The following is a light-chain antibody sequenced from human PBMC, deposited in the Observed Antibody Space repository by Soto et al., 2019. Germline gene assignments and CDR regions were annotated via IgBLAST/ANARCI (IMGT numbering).Light chain of an antibody. Sequence: SSELTQSPSVSVAPGETARITCVGNNIGTEYVHWYQQLPGQAPVLVIYYDDDRPSGIPERFSGSNSGNTATLTINWVEARDEADYYCQVWDSRGVFGGGTKLTVL. J-gene: IGLJ3*02. CDR1: NIGTEY. CDR3: QVWDSRGV. CDR2: YDD. V-gene: IGLV3-21*04.